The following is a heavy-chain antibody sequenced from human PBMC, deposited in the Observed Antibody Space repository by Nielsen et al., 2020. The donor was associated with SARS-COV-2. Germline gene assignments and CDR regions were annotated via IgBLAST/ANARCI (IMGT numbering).Heavy chain of an antibody. V-gene: IGHV1-8*01. CDR3: ARMLRFRDFWEDYYGMDV. Sequence: ASVKVSCKASGYTFTSYDINWVRQATGQGLEWMGWMNPNSGNTGYAQKFQGRVTMTTDTSTSTAYMELRSLRSDDTAVYYCARMLRFRDFWEDYYGMDVWGQGTTVTVSS. CDR1: GYTFTSYD. J-gene: IGHJ6*02. D-gene: IGHD3-3*01. CDR2: MNPNSGNT.